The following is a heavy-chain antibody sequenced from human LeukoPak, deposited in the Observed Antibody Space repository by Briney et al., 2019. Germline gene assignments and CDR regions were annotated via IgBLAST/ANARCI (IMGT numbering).Heavy chain of an antibody. CDR1: GGSFSGYY. CDR3: ARGTNYYYIDV. V-gene: IGHV4-34*01. CDR2: INHSGST. D-gene: IGHD1-7*01. J-gene: IGHJ6*03. Sequence: PSETLSLTCAVFGGSFSGYYWSWIRQPPGKGLEWIGEINHSGSTNYNPSLKSRVTISVDTSKNQFSLKLSSVTAADTAVYYCARGTNYYYIDVWGKGPRSPSP.